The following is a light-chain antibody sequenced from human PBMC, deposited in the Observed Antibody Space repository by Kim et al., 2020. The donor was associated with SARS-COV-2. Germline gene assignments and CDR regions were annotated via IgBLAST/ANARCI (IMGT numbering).Light chain of an antibody. CDR2: LST. J-gene: IGLJ2*01. V-gene: IGLV1-40*01. Sequence: QAVVTQPPSVSGAPGQRVTISCTGAGHDVHWYQLLPGTAPKLLIFLSTKRPSGVPDRFSGSKSGTSASLAITGLQAEDEADYYCQSYDFSLGGLVFGGGTQLTVL. CDR1: GAGHD. CDR3: QSYDFSLGGLV.